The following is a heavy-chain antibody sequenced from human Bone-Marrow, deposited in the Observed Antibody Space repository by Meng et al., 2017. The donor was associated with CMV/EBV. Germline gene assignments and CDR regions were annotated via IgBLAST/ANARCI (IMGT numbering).Heavy chain of an antibody. J-gene: IGHJ6*02. CDR3: ARDLGDFYYYGMDV. Sequence: GGSLRLCCAASGFTFSDYYMSWIRQAPGKGLEWVSYISSSGSTIYYADSVKGRFTISRDNAKNSLYLQMNSLRAEDTAVYYCARDLGDFYYYGMDVWGQGTTVTVSS. CDR1: GFTFSDYY. V-gene: IGHV3-11*01. CDR2: ISSSGSTI.